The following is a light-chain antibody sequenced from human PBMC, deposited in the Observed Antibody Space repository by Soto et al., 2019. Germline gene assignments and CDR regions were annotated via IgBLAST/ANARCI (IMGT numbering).Light chain of an antibody. V-gene: IGKV2-28*01. CDR1: QSLLHKNGYNH. J-gene: IGKJ2*01. CDR3: MQVLQAPYT. Sequence: DIVMTQSPLSLPVTPGEPASISCRSSQSLLHKNGYNHLDWYLQEPGQSPRLLIYSASNRASGVHDRFSGSGSGTDFTLKISRVEAQDVGVYYCMQVLQAPYTFGQGTKLEIK. CDR2: SAS.